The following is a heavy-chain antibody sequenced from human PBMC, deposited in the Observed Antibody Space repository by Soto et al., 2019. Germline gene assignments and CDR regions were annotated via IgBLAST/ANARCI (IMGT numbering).Heavy chain of an antibody. CDR2: MIPTSGST. J-gene: IGHJ6*02. V-gene: IGHV1-8*01. CDR3: ARGGYSYGYGMDV. Sequence: ASVKVSCKASGYTFTSYDINWVRQATGQGLEWLGWMIPTSGSTGYAQKFQGRVTMTGSTSIGTAYLELSSLTSDDTAVYYCARGGYSYGYGMDVWGQGTTVTVSS. CDR1: GYTFTSYD. D-gene: IGHD5-18*01.